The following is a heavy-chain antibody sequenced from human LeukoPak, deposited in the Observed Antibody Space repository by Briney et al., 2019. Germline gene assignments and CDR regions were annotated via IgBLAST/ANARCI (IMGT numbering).Heavy chain of an antibody. CDR2: ISSGSSYI. CDR1: GFXFSSYT. Sequence: GGSLRLSCAASGFXFSSYTMNWVRKAPGKGLEWVSSISSGSSYISYADSVKGRFTVSRDNAKNSLYLQMNSLRAEDTAVYYCASIYGDRAVDFWGQGTLVTVSS. J-gene: IGHJ4*02. V-gene: IGHV3-21*01. D-gene: IGHD4-17*01. CDR3: ASIYGDRAVDF.